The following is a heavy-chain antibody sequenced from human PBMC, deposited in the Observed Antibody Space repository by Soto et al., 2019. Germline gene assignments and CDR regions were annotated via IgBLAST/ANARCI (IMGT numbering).Heavy chain of an antibody. J-gene: IGHJ3*01. CDR2: FIPIFRTL. CDR3: VRDRRIYYSDPHDEFVASDYEV. V-gene: IGHV1-69*01. Sequence: QVQLIQSEAAVMKPGSSERVSCTASGGIFGSHGFSWVRQAPGQRLEWVGGFIPIFRTLTYTEKFQARVRIAADESVNTVYLDLSGLTSDDTAVYYCVRDRRIYYSDPHDEFVASDYEVWGQGTMVTVSS. CDR1: GGIFGSHG. D-gene: IGHD3-22*01.